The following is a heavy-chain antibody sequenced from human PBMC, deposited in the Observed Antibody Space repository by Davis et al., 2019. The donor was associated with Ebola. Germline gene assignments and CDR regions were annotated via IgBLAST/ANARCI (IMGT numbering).Heavy chain of an antibody. D-gene: IGHD6-13*01. V-gene: IGHV3-30*04. Sequence: GSLRLSCAASGFTFSSYAMHWVRQAPGKGLEWVAVISYDGSNKYYADSVKGRFTISRDNSKNTLYLQMNSLRAEDTAVYYCARDRDSSSWYIDYWGQGTLVTVSS. CDR2: ISYDGSNK. J-gene: IGHJ4*02. CDR1: GFTFSSYA. CDR3: ARDRDSSSWYIDY.